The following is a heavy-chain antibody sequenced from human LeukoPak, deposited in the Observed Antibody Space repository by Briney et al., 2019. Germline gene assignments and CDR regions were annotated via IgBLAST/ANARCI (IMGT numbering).Heavy chain of an antibody. D-gene: IGHD5-12*01. Sequence: ASVKVSCKASGYTFTGYYMHWVRQAPGQGLEWMGWINPNSGGTNYAQKFQGWVTMTRDTSISTAYMELSRLRSDDTAVYYCARGKIVATYYNYGMDVWGQGNTVTVSS. V-gene: IGHV1-2*04. CDR3: ARGKIVATYYNYGMDV. CDR2: INPNSGGT. J-gene: IGHJ6*02. CDR1: GYTFTGYY.